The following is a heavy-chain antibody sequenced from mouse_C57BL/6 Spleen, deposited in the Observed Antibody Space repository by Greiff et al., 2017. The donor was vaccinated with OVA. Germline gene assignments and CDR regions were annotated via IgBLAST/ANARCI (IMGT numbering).Heavy chain of an antibody. V-gene: IGHV1-81*01. CDR1: GYTFTSYG. J-gene: IGHJ4*01. CDR2: IYPRSGNT. D-gene: IGHD2-4*01. Sequence: VQLVESGAELARPGASVKLSCKASGYTFTSYGISWVKQRTGQGLEWIGEIYPRSGNTYYNEKFKGKATLTADKSSSTAYMELRSLTSEDSAVYFCAREVYDYDEESAMDYWGQGTSVTVSS. CDR3: AREVYDYDEESAMDY.